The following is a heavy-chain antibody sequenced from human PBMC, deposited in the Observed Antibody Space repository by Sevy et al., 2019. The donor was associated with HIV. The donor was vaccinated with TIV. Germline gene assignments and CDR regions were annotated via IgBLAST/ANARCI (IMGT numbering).Heavy chain of an antibody. CDR3: ARKRYGSGSYFGDYYYYYGMDV. Sequence: GGSLRLSCAASGFTFSSYAMHWVRQAPGKGLEWVAVISYDGSNKYYADSVKGRFTISRDNSKNTPYLQMNSLRAEDTAVYYCARKRYGSGSYFGDYYYYYGMDVWGQGTTVTVSS. V-gene: IGHV3-30*04. J-gene: IGHJ6*02. CDR1: GFTFSSYA. D-gene: IGHD3-10*01. CDR2: ISYDGSNK.